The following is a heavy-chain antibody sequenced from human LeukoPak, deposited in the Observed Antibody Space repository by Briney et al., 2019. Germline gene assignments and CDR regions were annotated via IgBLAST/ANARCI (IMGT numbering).Heavy chain of an antibody. CDR2: IGSSSSYI. Sequence: GGSLRLSCAASGFTFSSYSMNWVRQAPGKGLEWVSSIGSSSSYIYYADSVKGRFTISRDNAKNTLYLQMSSLRAEDTAVYYCAKGSRSIAVDNLCDYWGQGTLVTVSS. V-gene: IGHV3-21*04. CDR1: GFTFSSYS. CDR3: AKGSRSIAVDNLCDY. D-gene: IGHD6-6*01. J-gene: IGHJ4*02.